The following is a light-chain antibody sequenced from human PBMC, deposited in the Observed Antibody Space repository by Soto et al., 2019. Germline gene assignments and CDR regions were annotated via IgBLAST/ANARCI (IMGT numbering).Light chain of an antibody. Sequence: QAVATQEPSLTVSPGETVTLTCASSTGAVTSAYYPNWFQQKPGQAPRPLIYRTTNKHSWTPARFSGSLLGGKAALTLSGVQPEDEATYYRLFYFGGAWVFSGGTKLTVL. V-gene: IGLV7-43*01. CDR2: RTT. J-gene: IGLJ3*02. CDR3: LFYFGGAWV. CDR1: TGAVTSAYY.